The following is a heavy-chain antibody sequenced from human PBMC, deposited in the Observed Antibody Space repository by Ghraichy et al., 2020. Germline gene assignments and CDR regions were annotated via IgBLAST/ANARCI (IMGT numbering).Heavy chain of an antibody. V-gene: IGHV4-59*01. D-gene: IGHD3-10*01. J-gene: IGHJ3*02. Sequence: SETLPLTCTVSGGSISSYYWSWIRQPPGKGLEWIGYIYYSGSTNYNPSLKSRVTISVDTSKNQFSLKLSSVTAADTAVYYCARENYGSGGYPNDAFDIWGQGTMVTVSS. CDR1: GGSISSYY. CDR3: ARENYGSGGYPNDAFDI. CDR2: IYYSGST.